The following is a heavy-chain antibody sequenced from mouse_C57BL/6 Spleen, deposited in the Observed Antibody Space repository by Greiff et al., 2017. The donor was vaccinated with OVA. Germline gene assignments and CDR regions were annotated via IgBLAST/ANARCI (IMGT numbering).Heavy chain of an antibody. CDR2: INPNNGGT. D-gene: IGHD3-2*02. Sequence: EVKLQQSGPELVKPGASVKISCKASGYTFTDYYMNWVKQSHGKSLEWIGDINPNNGGTSYNQKFKGKATLTVDKSSSTAYMELRSLTSEDSAVYYCARQAAQATYYAMDYWGQGTSVTVSS. J-gene: IGHJ4*01. CDR1: GYTFTDYY. V-gene: IGHV1-26*01. CDR3: ARQAAQATYYAMDY.